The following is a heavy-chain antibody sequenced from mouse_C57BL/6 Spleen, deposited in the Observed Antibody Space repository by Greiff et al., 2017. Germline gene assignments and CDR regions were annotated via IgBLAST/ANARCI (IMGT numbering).Heavy chain of an antibody. Sequence: EVQLQQSGAELVRPGASVKLSCTASGFNIKDYYMHWVKQRPEQGLEWIGRIDPADGDTEYAPKFQGKATMTADTSSNTAYLQLSSLTSEDTAVYYCTYYGSSPGFAYWGQGTLVTVSA. CDR3: TYYGSSPGFAY. CDR1: GFNIKDYY. J-gene: IGHJ3*01. CDR2: IDPADGDT. V-gene: IGHV14-1*01. D-gene: IGHD1-1*01.